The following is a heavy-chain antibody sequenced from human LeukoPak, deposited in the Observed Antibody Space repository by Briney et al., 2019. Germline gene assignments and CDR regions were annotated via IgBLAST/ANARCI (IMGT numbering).Heavy chain of an antibody. CDR3: ARDTRYSPWAFDY. CDR1: GGSISSYY. D-gene: IGHD2-15*01. Sequence: PSETLSLTCTVSGGSISSYYWSWIRQPPGKGLEWIGYIYYSGSTNYNPSLKSRVTISVDTSKNQFSLKLSSVTAADTAVYYCARDTRYSPWAFDYWGQGTLVTVSS. J-gene: IGHJ4*02. CDR2: IYYSGST. V-gene: IGHV4-59*12.